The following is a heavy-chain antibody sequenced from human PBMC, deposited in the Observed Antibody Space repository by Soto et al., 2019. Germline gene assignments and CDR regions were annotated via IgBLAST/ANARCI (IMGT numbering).Heavy chain of an antibody. CDR2: INAGNGNT. J-gene: IGHJ6*02. CDR1: GYTFTSYA. D-gene: IGHD2-2*01. V-gene: IGHV1-3*01. CDR3: ARPQDIVVVPASRSGMDV. Sequence: ASVKVSCKASGYTFTSYAMHWVRQAPGQRLEWMGWINAGNGNTKYSQKFQGRVTITRDTSASTAYMELSSLRSEDTAVYYCARPQDIVVVPASRSGMDVWGQGTTVTVSS.